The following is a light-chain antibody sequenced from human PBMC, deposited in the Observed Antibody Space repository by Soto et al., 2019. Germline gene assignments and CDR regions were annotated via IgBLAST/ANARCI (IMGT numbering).Light chain of an antibody. CDR2: EVT. Sequence: QSVRTQPASVSGSPGQSITISCSGPSSDVGSYSHVAWYQQFPGKTPKLIIYEVTYRPSGVSHRFSASKSGNTASLTISGLQAGDEADYYCISYTGSSTSDVFGTGTKVTVL. V-gene: IGLV2-14*01. J-gene: IGLJ1*01. CDR3: ISYTGSSTSDV. CDR1: SSDVGSYSH.